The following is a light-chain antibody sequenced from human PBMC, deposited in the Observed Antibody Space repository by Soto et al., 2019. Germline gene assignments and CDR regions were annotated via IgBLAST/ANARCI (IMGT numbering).Light chain of an antibody. CDR3: QQTYATPIT. V-gene: IGKV1-39*01. J-gene: IGKJ5*01. CDR2: GAS. CDR1: HPISNY. Sequence: DVPMNQSPSSLSASVGARVTITCPANHPISNYLNWYQHRPGKAPKLLIYGASTLQSGVPSRFSGSESGTDFTLTITSLQPEDCATYYCQQTYATPITFGQGTRLEIK.